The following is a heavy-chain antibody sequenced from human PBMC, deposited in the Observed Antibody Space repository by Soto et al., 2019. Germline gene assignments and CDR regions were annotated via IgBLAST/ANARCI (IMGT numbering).Heavy chain of an antibody. J-gene: IGHJ4*02. CDR3: ARDRGATTFDY. D-gene: IGHD1-26*01. CDR2: IYYSGST. CDR1: GGSISSYY. V-gene: IGHV4-59*01. Sequence: SQTLSLTCTVSGGSISSYYWSWIRQPPGKGLEWIGYIYYSGSTNYNPSLKSRVTISVDTSKNQFSLKLSSVTAADTAVYYCARDRGATTFDYWGQGTLVTVSS.